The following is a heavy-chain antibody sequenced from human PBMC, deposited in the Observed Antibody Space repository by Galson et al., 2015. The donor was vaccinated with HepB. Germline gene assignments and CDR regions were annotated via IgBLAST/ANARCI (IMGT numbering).Heavy chain of an antibody. Sequence: SLRLSCAASGFTFSSYGMHWVRQAPGKGLEWVAVISYDGSNKYYADSVKGRFTISRDNSKNTLYLQMNSLRAEDTAVYYCAKNTVTTPLYYFDYWGQGTLVTVSS. CDR1: GFTFSSYG. D-gene: IGHD4-17*01. CDR3: AKNTVTTPLYYFDY. V-gene: IGHV3-30*18. J-gene: IGHJ4*02. CDR2: ISYDGSNK.